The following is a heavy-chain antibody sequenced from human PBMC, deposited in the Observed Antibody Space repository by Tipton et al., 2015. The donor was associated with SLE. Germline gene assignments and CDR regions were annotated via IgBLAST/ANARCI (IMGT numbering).Heavy chain of an antibody. Sequence: TLSLTCAVYGGSFSGYYWSWIRQPPGKGLEWIGEMNHSGSTNYNPSLKSRVTISVDTSKNQFSLKLSSVTAADTAVYYCARGHKGYSRWWYFYFYYMDVGGKRTTVPGSS. CDR2: MNHSGST. V-gene: IGHV4-34*01. J-gene: IGHJ6*03. CDR1: GGSFSGYY. CDR3: ARGHKGYSRWWYFYFYYMDV. D-gene: IGHD6-13*01.